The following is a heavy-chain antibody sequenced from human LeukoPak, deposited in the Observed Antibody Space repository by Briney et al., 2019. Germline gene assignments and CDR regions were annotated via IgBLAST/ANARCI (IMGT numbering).Heavy chain of an antibody. CDR3: ALGREMATQDAFDI. D-gene: IGHD5-24*01. J-gene: IGHJ3*02. V-gene: IGHV3-53*01. Sequence: GGSLRLSCAASGFTVTDNYMNWVRQSSGKGLEWVSVIYGGGDTNYADSVKGRFIISRDTSKNTVYLQMNSLRAEDTAVYYCALGREMATQDAFDIWGQGTMVTVSS. CDR2: IYGGGDT. CDR1: GFTVTDNY.